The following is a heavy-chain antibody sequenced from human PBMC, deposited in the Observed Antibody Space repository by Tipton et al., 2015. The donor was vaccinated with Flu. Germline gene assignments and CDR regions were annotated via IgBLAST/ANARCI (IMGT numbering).Heavy chain of an antibody. CDR1: GYTVTDYY. CDR2: INPNSGGR. V-gene: IGHV1-2*02. CDR3: ARRSWDY. J-gene: IGHJ4*02. Sequence: QVQLVQSGAEVKKPGASVRVSCRASGYTVTDYYIHWVRQAPGQGLEWMGWINPNSGGRKDVQKFQGRVSMTWDTSISTVYMELSRLKSDDTAVYYCARRSWDYWGQGTLVIVSS.